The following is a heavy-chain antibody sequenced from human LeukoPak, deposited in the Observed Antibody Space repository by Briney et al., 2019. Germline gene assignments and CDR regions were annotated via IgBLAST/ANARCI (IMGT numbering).Heavy chain of an antibody. CDR1: GGSFSGYY. D-gene: IGHD3-10*01. V-gene: IGHV4-34*01. Sequence: PSETLSLTCAVYGGSFSGYYWSWIRQPPGKGLEWIGEINHSGSTNYNPSLKSRVTISLDTSNNQFSLKLTSVTAADTAVYYCATDGGGYGSGTYPLRGQGTLVTVSS. CDR3: ATDGGGYGSGTYPL. CDR2: INHSGST. J-gene: IGHJ4*02.